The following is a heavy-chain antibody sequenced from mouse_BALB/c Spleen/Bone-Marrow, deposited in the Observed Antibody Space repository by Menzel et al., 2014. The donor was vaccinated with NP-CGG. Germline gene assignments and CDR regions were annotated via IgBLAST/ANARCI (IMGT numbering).Heavy chain of an antibody. CDR1: GYTFTSYD. J-gene: IGHJ3*01. Sequence: QVQLKHSGAELVKPGASVKLSCKASGYTFTSYDINWVRQRPEQGLERIGWIFPGDGSTKYNEKFKGKATLTTDKSSSTAYMQLSRLTSEDSAVYFCARRVYYDYDGEAWFAYWGQGTLVTVSA. CDR2: IFPGDGST. V-gene: IGHV1-85*01. D-gene: IGHD2-4*01. CDR3: ARRVYYDYDGEAWFAY.